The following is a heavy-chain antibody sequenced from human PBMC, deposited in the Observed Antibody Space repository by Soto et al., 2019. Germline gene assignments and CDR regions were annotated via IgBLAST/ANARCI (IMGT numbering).Heavy chain of an antibody. CDR3: ARPTITYYYDSSVPYYGMDV. V-gene: IGHV1-69*13. CDR2: IIPIFGTA. Sequence: GASVKVSCKASGGTFSSYAISWVRHAPGQGLEWMGGIIPIFGTANYAQKFQGRVTITADESTSTAYMELSSLRSEDTAVYYCARPTITYYYDSSVPYYGMDVWGQGTTVTVSS. J-gene: IGHJ6*02. CDR1: GGTFSSYA. D-gene: IGHD3-22*01.